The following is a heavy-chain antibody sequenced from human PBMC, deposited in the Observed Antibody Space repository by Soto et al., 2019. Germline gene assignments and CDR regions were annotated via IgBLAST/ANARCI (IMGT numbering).Heavy chain of an antibody. J-gene: IGHJ6*02. Sequence: PSQTLSLTCAISGDSVSSNSAAWSWIRQSPSRGLEWLGRTYYRSKWYNDYAVSVKSRITINPDTSKNQFSLQLNSVTPEDTAVYYCARGPWSIAVGDHQSYGMAVWGPGATVTVSS. CDR1: GDSVSSNSAA. D-gene: IGHD6-19*01. CDR3: ARGPWSIAVGDHQSYGMAV. CDR2: TYYRSKWYN. V-gene: IGHV6-1*01.